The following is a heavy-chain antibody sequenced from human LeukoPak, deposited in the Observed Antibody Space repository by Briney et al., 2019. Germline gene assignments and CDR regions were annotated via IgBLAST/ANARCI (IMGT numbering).Heavy chain of an antibody. CDR3: ARDVSSIVDL. Sequence: GGSLRLSCAASGFTFSSYSMNWVRQAPGKGLEWASSISSSSSYIYHADSVKGRFTISRDNAKNSLYLQMNSLRAEDTAVYYCARDVSSIVDLWGRGTLVTVSS. V-gene: IGHV3-21*01. CDR1: GFTFSSYS. CDR2: ISSSSSYI. J-gene: IGHJ2*01. D-gene: IGHD3-22*01.